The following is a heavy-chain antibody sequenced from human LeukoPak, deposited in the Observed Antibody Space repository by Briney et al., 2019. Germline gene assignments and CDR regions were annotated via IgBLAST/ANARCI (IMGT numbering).Heavy chain of an antibody. CDR2: IIPIFGTA. D-gene: IGHD6-19*01. CDR1: GGTFSSYA. CDR3: AREEVRLGSAFDI. Sequence: SVKVSCKASGGTFSSYAISWVRQAPGQGLDWMGRIIPIFGTANYAQKFQGRVTITTDESTSTAYMELSSLRSEDTAVYYCAREEVRLGSAFDIWGQGTMVTVSS. V-gene: IGHV1-69*05. J-gene: IGHJ3*02.